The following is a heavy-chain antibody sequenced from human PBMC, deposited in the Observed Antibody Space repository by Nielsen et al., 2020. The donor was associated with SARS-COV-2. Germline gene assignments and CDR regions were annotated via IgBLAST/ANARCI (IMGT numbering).Heavy chain of an antibody. CDR2: ISYDGSNK. Sequence: GESLKISCAASGFTFSSYGMHWVRQAPGKGLEWVAVISYDGSNKYYADSVKGRFTISRDNSKNTLYLQMNSLRAEDTAVYYCAKSQAARPGFDYWGQGTLVTVSS. D-gene: IGHD6-6*01. CDR1: GFTFSSYG. V-gene: IGHV3-30*18. CDR3: AKSQAARPGFDY. J-gene: IGHJ4*02.